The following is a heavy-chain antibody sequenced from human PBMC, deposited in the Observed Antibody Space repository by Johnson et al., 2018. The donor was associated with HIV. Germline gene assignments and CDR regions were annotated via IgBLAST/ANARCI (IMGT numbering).Heavy chain of an antibody. CDR2: ISYDGNNT. V-gene: IGHV3-30*18. CDR1: GFTFSSYG. Sequence: QVQLVESGGGVVQPGRSLRLSCAASGFTFSSYGMHWVRQAPGKGLEWVAVISYDGNNTYYADSVKGRFTISRDNSKNTLYLQMNSLRAEDTALYYCAKDSLNWNYSDAFDIWGQGTMVTVSS. D-gene: IGHD1-7*01. J-gene: IGHJ3*02. CDR3: AKDSLNWNYSDAFDI.